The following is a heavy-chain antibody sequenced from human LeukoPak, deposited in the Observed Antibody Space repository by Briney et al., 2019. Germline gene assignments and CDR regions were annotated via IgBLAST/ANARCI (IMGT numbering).Heavy chain of an antibody. Sequence: PSQTLSLTCTVSGASISSGSYYWSWIRQPAGKGLEWIGRIYTSGSTNFNPSLKSRVTISVDTSKNQFSLKLSSVTAADTAVYYCARDYYGSGNYFGYWGQGTLVTVSS. CDR3: ARDYYGSGNYFGY. D-gene: IGHD3-10*01. CDR1: GASISSGSYY. V-gene: IGHV4-61*02. CDR2: IYTSGST. J-gene: IGHJ4*02.